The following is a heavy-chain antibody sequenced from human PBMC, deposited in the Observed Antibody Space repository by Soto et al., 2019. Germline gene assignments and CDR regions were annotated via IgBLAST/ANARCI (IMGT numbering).Heavy chain of an antibody. D-gene: IGHD3-9*01. J-gene: IGHJ6*02. CDR1: GGSIRDYF. V-gene: IGHV4-59*01. Sequence: SETLSLTCSVSGGSIRDYFWTWVRQPPGKGLEWIGYISSSGTINYNSSLKSRVTISLDTSRNHFSLKLSSVTTADTAVYFCARDHKLVIPGNYYYYGMDVWGQGTTVTVSS. CDR3: ARDHKLVIPGNYYYYGMDV. CDR2: ISSSGTI.